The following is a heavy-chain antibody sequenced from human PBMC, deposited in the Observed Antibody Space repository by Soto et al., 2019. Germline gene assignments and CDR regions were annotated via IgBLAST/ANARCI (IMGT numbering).Heavy chain of an antibody. CDR2: INAGNGNT. D-gene: IGHD3-3*01. J-gene: IGHJ6*03. CDR3: ARSDFWSGYAAYYYYMDV. CDR1: GYTFTSYA. Sequence: ASVKVSCKASGYTFTSYAMHWVRQAPGQRLEWTGWINAGNGNTKYSQKFQGRVTITRDTSASTAYMELSSLRSEDTAVYYCARSDFWSGYAAYYYYMDVWGKGTTVTVSS. V-gene: IGHV1-3*01.